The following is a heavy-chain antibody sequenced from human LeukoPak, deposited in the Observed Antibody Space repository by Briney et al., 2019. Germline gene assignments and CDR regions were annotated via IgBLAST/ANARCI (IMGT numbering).Heavy chain of an antibody. D-gene: IGHD4-17*01. Sequence: GGSLRLSCAASGFTFSDYSMNWVRQAPGKGLEWVSYISFSVNTKYYGDSVKGRFTISRDNSKNTLYLQMNSLRAEDTAVYYCAKAGGVTTVTHVDNWGQGTLVTVSS. CDR3: AKAGGVTTVTHVDN. CDR2: ISFSVNTK. CDR1: GFTFSDYS. V-gene: IGHV3-48*01. J-gene: IGHJ4*02.